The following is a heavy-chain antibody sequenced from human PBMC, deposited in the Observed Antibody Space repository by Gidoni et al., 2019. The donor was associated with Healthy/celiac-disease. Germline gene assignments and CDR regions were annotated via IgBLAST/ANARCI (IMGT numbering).Heavy chain of an antibody. CDR1: GGTFSSYA. CDR2: IHPIFGTA. CDR3: ARGRGYSYGLDFDY. V-gene: IGHV1-69*06. J-gene: IGHJ4*02. Sequence: QVQLVQSGAEAKKPGSSVQVYCKASGGTFSSYAISWLRQATGQGLEWMGGIHPIFGTANYAKKFQVRGTITADKATSTAYMELSSLRSEDTAVYYCARGRGYSYGLDFDYWGQGTLVTVSS. D-gene: IGHD5-18*01.